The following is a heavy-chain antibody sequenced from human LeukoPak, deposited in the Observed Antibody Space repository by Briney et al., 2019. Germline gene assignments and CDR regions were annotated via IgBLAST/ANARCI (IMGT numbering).Heavy chain of an antibody. CDR3: AKDLARLRYFDWLLLDY. J-gene: IGHJ4*02. D-gene: IGHD3-9*01. CDR1: GFTFSSYG. V-gene: IGHV3-30*18. CDR2: ISYDGSNK. Sequence: GGSLRLSCAASGFTFSSYGMHWVRQAPGKGLEWVAVISYDGSNKYYADSVKDRFTISRDNSKNTLYLQMNSLRAEDTAVYYCAKDLARLRYFDWLLLDYWGQGTLVTVSS.